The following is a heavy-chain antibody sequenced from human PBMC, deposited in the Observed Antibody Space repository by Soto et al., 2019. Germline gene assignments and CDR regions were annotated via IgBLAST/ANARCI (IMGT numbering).Heavy chain of an antibody. D-gene: IGHD2-15*01. CDR1: GFTFSSYA. CDR2: ISGSGGST. V-gene: IGHV3-23*01. CDR3: AKDHIVVVAATFAFDI. Sequence: PGGSLRLSCAASGFTFSSYAMSWVRQAPGKGLEWVSAISGSGGSTYYADSVKGRFTIPRDNSKNTLYLQMNSLRAEDTAVYYCAKDHIVVVAATFAFDIWGQGTMVTVSS. J-gene: IGHJ3*02.